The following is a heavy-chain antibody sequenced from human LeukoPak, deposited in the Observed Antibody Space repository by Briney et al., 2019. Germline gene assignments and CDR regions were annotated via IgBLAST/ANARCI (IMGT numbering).Heavy chain of an antibody. CDR3: ARVSAPDIVPTFSIFEM. J-gene: IGHJ3*02. Sequence: RAGGSLRLSCRASGFTLSTHATHWVRQAPGKGLEWVAVISYDGSEKSYAGAVKGRFTISRDNSKNTLSLQMNSLRVEDTAVYFCARVSAPDIVPTFSIFEMWGQGTMVTVSS. CDR1: GFTLSTHA. V-gene: IGHV3-30*04. D-gene: IGHD5-12*01. CDR2: ISYDGSEK.